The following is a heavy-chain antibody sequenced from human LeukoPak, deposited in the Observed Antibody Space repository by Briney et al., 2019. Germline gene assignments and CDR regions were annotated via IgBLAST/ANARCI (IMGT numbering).Heavy chain of an antibody. CDR3: AKDAHDYGAYFDY. Sequence: GGSLRLSCAASGFTFSSYAMSWVRQAPGKGLQCVSGISGRGGNTYYAGSVKGRFTISRDNSKNTLYLEMNSLRADDTAVYYCAKDAHDYGAYFDYWGQGSLVTVSS. V-gene: IGHV3-23*01. CDR2: ISGRGGNT. CDR1: GFTFSSYA. D-gene: IGHD4-17*01. J-gene: IGHJ4*02.